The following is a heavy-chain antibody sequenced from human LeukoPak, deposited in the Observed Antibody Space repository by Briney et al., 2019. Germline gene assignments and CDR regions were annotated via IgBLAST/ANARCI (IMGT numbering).Heavy chain of an antibody. CDR3: AKGYGGRAHFDY. J-gene: IGHJ4*02. CDR2: ISWNSGSI. D-gene: IGHD4-23*01. CDR1: GFTFDDYA. Sequence: GGSLRLSCAASGFTFDDYAMPWVRQAPGKGLEWVSGISWNSGSIGYADSVKGRFTISRDNAKNSLYLQMNSLRAEDTALYYCAKGYGGRAHFDYWGQGTLVTVSS. V-gene: IGHV3-9*01.